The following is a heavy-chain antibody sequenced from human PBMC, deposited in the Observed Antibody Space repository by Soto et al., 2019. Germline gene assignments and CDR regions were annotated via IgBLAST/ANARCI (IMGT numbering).Heavy chain of an antibody. Sequence: ASVKVSCKASGYTFTGYYMHWVRQAPGQGLEWMGWINPNSGGTNYAQKFQGWVTMNRDTSISTAYMELSRLRSDDTAVYYCARESSVTGNYYYYGMDVWGQGTTVTVSS. V-gene: IGHV1-2*04. CDR1: GYTFTGYY. J-gene: IGHJ6*02. CDR3: ARESSVTGNYYYYGMDV. CDR2: INPNSGGT. D-gene: IGHD1-20*01.